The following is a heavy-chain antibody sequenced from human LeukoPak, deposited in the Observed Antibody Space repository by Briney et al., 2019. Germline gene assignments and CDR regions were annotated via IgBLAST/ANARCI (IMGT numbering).Heavy chain of an antibody. CDR3: ARVRSVPRYDSSGYQLGYFDY. CDR1: GGSISSYY. D-gene: IGHD3-22*01. V-gene: IGHV4-59*01. Sequence: SETLSLTCTVSGGSISSYYWSWIRQPPGKGLEWIRYIYYSVSANYNPSLKSRVTISVDTSKNQFSLKLSSVTAADTAVYYCARVRSVPRYDSSGYQLGYFDYWGQGTLVTVSS. CDR2: IYYSVSA. J-gene: IGHJ4*02.